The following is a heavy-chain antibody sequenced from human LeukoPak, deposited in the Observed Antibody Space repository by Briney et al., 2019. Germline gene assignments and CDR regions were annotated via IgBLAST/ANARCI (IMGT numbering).Heavy chain of an antibody. J-gene: IGHJ3*02. CDR3: ASLLQQLVPDVWAFDI. CDR2: IYHSGST. Sequence: PSQTLSLTCTVSGGSISSGGYYWSWIRQPPGKGLEWIGYIYHSGSTYYNPSLKSRVTISVDRSKNQFSLKLSSVTAADTAVYYCASLLQQLVPDVWAFDIWGQGTMVTVSS. CDR1: GGSISSGGYY. D-gene: IGHD6-13*01. V-gene: IGHV4-30-2*01.